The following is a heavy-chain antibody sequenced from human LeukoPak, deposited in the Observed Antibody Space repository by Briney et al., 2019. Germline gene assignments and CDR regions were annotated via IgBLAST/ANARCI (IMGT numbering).Heavy chain of an antibody. V-gene: IGHV4-59*01. Sequence: SETLSLTCTVSGGSINSYYWSWIRQPPGKGLEWIGYIYYSGSTNYNPSLKSRVTISVDTSKNQFSLKLSSVTAADTAVYYCASSYGSGIRGWFDPWGQGTLVTVSS. D-gene: IGHD3-10*01. J-gene: IGHJ5*02. CDR1: GGSINSYY. CDR3: ASSYGSGIRGWFDP. CDR2: IYYSGST.